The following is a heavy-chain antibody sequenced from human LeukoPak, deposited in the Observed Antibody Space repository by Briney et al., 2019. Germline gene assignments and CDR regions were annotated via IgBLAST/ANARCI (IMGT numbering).Heavy chain of an antibody. D-gene: IGHD6-25*01. V-gene: IGHV3-30-3*01. Sequence: KTGGSLRLSCAASGFTFSSYAMHWVRQAPGKGLEWVAVISYDGSNKYYADSVKGRFTISRDNSKNTLYLQMNSLRAEDTAVYYRARKRYFDYWGQGTLVTVSS. CDR3: ARKRYFDY. J-gene: IGHJ4*02. CDR2: ISYDGSNK. CDR1: GFTFSSYA.